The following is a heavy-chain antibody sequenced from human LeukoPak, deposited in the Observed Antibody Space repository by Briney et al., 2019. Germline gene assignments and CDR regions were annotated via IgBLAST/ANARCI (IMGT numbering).Heavy chain of an antibody. D-gene: IGHD3-10*01. J-gene: IGHJ4*02. CDR3: ARDLAGHYYGSGSSFDY. Sequence: GGSLRLSCAASGFTFSAYWMSWVRQAPGEGLEWVANIREDGSEKYYVDSVKGQFTISRDNAKNSLFLQMDSLRAEDTAVYYCARDLAGHYYGSGSSFDYWGQGTLVTVSS. V-gene: IGHV3-7*01. CDR2: IREDGSEK. CDR1: GFTFSAYW.